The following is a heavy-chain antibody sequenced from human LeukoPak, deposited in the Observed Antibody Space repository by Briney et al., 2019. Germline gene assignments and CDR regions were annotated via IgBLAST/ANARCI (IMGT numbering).Heavy chain of an antibody. CDR3: AKTPGIAAAGPWFDP. D-gene: IGHD6-13*01. CDR1: GGSISSYY. J-gene: IGHJ5*02. CDR2: IYYSGST. Sequence: SETLSLTCTVSGGSISSYYWSWIRQPPGKGLEWIGYIYYSGSTNYNPSLKSRVTISVDTSKNQFSLKLSSVTAADTAVYYCAKTPGIAAAGPWFDPWGQGTLVTVSS. V-gene: IGHV4-59*01.